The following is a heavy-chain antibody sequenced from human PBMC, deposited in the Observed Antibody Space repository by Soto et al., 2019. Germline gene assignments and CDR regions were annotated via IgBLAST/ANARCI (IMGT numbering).Heavy chain of an antibody. Sequence: SETLSLTCTVSGGSISSGGYYWSWIRQHPGKGLEWIGYIYHSGSTLYNPSLKSRVTISVDKSKNQFSLKLTSVTAADTAVYYCARRKTSYDYGSGGLDYWGQGTLVTVSS. J-gene: IGHJ4*02. CDR2: IYHSGST. D-gene: IGHD3-10*01. CDR3: ARRKTSYDYGSGGLDY. CDR1: GGSISSGGYY. V-gene: IGHV4-31*03.